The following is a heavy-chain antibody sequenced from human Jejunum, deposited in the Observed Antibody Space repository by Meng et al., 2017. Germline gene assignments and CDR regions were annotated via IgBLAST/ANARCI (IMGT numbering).Heavy chain of an antibody. J-gene: IGHJ4*02. CDR1: GFTFSSYE. V-gene: IGHV3-48*03. D-gene: IGHD6-19*01. Sequence: GESLKISCAASGFTFSSYEMNWVRQAPGKRLEWVSYISTSATVIDYADSVKGRFTISRDNAQNSLFLQMNSLRDEDTAVYFCARDKGSGSSDEESGFDHWGQETLVTVSS. CDR2: ISTSATVI. CDR3: ARDKGSGSSDEESGFDH.